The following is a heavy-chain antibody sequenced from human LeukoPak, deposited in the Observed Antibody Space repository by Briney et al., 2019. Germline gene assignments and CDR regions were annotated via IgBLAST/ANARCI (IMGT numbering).Heavy chain of an antibody. CDR2: IKRKIDGGTT. Sequence: NSGGSLRLSCAASGFTFSKAWMSWVRQAPGKGLEWVGRIKRKIDGGTTDYAAPVKGRFTISRDDSENTLYLQMNSLKTEDTAVYYCTPGAETGEHSEFFQHWGQGTLVTVSS. V-gene: IGHV3-15*01. J-gene: IGHJ1*01. D-gene: IGHD2-8*02. CDR3: TPGAETGEHSEFFQH. CDR1: GFTFSKAW.